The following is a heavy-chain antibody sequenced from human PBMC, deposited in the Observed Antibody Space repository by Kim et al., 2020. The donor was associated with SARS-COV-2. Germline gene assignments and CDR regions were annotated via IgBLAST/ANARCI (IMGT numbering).Heavy chain of an antibody. V-gene: IGHV4-59*08. CDR1: GGSISGFY. CDR3: ARHLNYYESGSYSSSYWNFDL. J-gene: IGHJ2*01. Sequence: SETLSLTCRVSGGSISGFYWSWIRQSPGGRLEWIGYISFRGSTSYNPSLGGRVSLSVDTAENQASLRLESVAATDSAVYLCARHLNYYESGSYSSSYWNFDLWGRGTLVTVSA. CDR2: ISFRGST. D-gene: IGHD3-10*01.